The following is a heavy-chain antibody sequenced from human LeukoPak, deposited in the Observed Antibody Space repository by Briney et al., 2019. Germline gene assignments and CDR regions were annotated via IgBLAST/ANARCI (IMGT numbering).Heavy chain of an antibody. CDR2: INPNSGGT. CDR1: GYTFTGYY. CDR3: ARVGPPGIAVADTN. D-gene: IGHD6-19*01. J-gene: IGHJ4*02. Sequence: ASVKVSCKASGYTFTGYYMHWVRQAPGQGLEWMGRINPNSGGTNYAQKFQGRVTMTRGTSISTAYMELSRLRSDDTAVYYCARVGPPGIAVADTNWGQGTLVTVSS. V-gene: IGHV1-2*06.